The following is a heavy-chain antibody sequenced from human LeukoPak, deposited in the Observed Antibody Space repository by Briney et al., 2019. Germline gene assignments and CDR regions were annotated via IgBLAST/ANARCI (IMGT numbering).Heavy chain of an antibody. D-gene: IGHD4-11*01. CDR2: IKQDGSEK. V-gene: IGHV3-7*05. Sequence: PGGSLRLSCAASGFTFSSYWMSWVRQAPGKGLEWVANIKQDGSEKYYVDSVKGRFTISRDNAKKSLYLQMNSLRAEDTAVYYCAREGRRATVTAYMDVWGQGTTVTVSS. CDR3: AREGRRATVTAYMDV. J-gene: IGHJ6*02. CDR1: GFTFSSYW.